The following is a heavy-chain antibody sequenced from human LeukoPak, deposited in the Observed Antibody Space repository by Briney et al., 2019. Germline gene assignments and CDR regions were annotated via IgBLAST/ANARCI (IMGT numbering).Heavy chain of an antibody. CDR2: IDSGGST. Sequence: GWSLRLSCAASGITVSSHYMTWVRQAPGKGLEWVSVIDSGGSTNSADSVKGRFSVSRDNSKNTLYLQMNSLRVEDTAVYYCARTYGDYDYYYGMDVWGQGTTVTVSS. D-gene: IGHD4-17*01. V-gene: IGHV3-66*01. J-gene: IGHJ6*01. CDR1: GITVSSHY. CDR3: ARTYGDYDYYYGMDV.